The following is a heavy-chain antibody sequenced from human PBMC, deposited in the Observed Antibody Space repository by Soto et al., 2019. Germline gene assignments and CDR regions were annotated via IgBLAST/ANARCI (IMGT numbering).Heavy chain of an antibody. Sequence: SETLSLTCAVYGGSFSGYYWSWIRQPPGKGLEWIGEINHSGSTNYNPSLKSRVTISVDTSKNQFSLKLSSVTAADTAVYYCARDQLYGSGSYVRFDPWGQGTLVTVSS. D-gene: IGHD3-10*01. J-gene: IGHJ5*02. CDR2: INHSGST. CDR1: GGSFSGYY. V-gene: IGHV4-34*09. CDR3: ARDQLYGSGSYVRFDP.